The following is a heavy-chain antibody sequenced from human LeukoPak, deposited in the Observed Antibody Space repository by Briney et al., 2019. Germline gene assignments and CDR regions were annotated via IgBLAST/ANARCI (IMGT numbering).Heavy chain of an antibody. V-gene: IGHV4-39*07. Sequence: PSETLSLTCTVSGGSISSSSYYWGWIRQPPGKGLEWIGSIYYRGSTYYNPSLKSRVTISVDTSKNQFSLKLSSVTAADTAVYYCARGYCSGGSCYSYYYYNYMDVWGKGTTVTVSS. CDR2: IYYRGST. D-gene: IGHD2-15*01. CDR1: GGSISSSSYY. CDR3: ARGYCSGGSCYSYYYYNYMDV. J-gene: IGHJ6*03.